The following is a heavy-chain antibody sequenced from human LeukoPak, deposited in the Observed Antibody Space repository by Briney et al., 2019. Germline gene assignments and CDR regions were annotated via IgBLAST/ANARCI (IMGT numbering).Heavy chain of an antibody. J-gene: IGHJ4*02. V-gene: IGHV3-64*01. CDR2: ISRNGGST. CDR3: ARVAGMATINFLDY. D-gene: IGHD5-24*01. Sequence: GGSLRLSCAASGFTFSDYIMNWVRQAPGKGLEWVSSISRNGGSTYYANSVKGRFTISRDNSKNTLYLQMGSLRAQDMAVYYCARVAGMATINFLDYWGQGTLVTVSS. CDR1: GFTFSDYI.